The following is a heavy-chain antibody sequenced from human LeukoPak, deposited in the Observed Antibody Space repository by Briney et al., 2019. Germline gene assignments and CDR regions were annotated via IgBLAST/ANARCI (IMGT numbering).Heavy chain of an antibody. D-gene: IGHD3-10*01. J-gene: IGHJ6*02. CDR2: IYSGGST. CDR3: ARDLFREGPSGSPYWGYGMDV. V-gene: IGHV3-66*01. CDR1: GFTFSSYA. Sequence: PGGSLRLSCAASGFTFSSYAMSWVRQAPGKGLEWVSVIYSGGSTYYADSVKGRFTISRDNSKNTLYLQMNSLRAEDTAVYYCARDLFREGPSGSPYWGYGMDVWGQGTTVTVSS.